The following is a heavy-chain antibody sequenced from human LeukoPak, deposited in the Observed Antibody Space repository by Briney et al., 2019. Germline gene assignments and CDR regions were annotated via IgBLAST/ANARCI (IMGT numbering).Heavy chain of an antibody. V-gene: IGHV3-23*01. J-gene: IGHJ4*02. D-gene: IGHD3-10*01. CDR1: RFTFSSYA. CDR2: ISGSGGST. CDR3: AKAQEGHYYGSGSYYPFDY. Sequence: GGSLRLSCVASRFTFSSYAMSWVRQAPGKGLEWVSAISGSGGSTYYADSVKGRFTISRDNSKNTLYLQMNSLRAEDTAVYYCAKAQEGHYYGSGSYYPFDYWGQGTLVTVSS.